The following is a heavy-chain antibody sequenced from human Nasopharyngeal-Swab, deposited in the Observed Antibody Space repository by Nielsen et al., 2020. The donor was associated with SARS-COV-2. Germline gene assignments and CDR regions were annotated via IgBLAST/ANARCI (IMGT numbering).Heavy chain of an antibody. CDR3: VRNEI. CDR1: GFTFSDYW. J-gene: IGHJ4*02. CDR2: IKQDGTLK. V-gene: IGHV3-7*03. Sequence: GESLKISCGGSGFTFSDYWMSWVRQSPEKGLEWVANIKQDGTLKSYVDSVKGRFIISRDNAKNSLDLQMNSLRVEDTAVYYCVRNEIWGRGTLVTVSS.